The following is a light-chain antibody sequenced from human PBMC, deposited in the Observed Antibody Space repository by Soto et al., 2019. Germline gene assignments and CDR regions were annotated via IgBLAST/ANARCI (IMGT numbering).Light chain of an antibody. CDR1: QSVSSSY. J-gene: IGKJ1*01. CDR3: QQYGSSTWT. CDR2: GAS. Sequence: EILLTQSPGTLSLSPGERATLSCRASQSVSSSYLAWYQQKPGQAPRLPIYGASSRATGIPDRFSGSGYGTDFTLTISRMQPEDFEVYYCQQYGSSTWTFGHGTKVDIK. V-gene: IGKV3-20*01.